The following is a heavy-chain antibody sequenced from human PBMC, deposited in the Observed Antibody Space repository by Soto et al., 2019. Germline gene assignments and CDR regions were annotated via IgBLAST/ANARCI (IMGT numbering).Heavy chain of an antibody. D-gene: IGHD2-2*01. Sequence: PGGSLRLSCASSGFNFSFYAMPWVCQTPGKRLEWVAVISFDGNNIYYADSVRGRFIISRDSSSSMLYLQMNNLKPEDSAIYYCARVGCSSIWCVTHFDNWGQGTLVTVSS. CDR1: GFNFSFYA. CDR3: ARVGCSSIWCVTHFDN. J-gene: IGHJ4*02. V-gene: IGHV3-30-3*01. CDR2: ISFDGNNI.